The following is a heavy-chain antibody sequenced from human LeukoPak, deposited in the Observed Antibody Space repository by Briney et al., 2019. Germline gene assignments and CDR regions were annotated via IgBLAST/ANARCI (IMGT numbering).Heavy chain of an antibody. CDR1: GFTFSSYG. D-gene: IGHD4-17*01. Sequence: GRSLRLSCAASGFTFSSYGMHWVRQAPGKGLEWVAVISYDGSNKYYADSVKGRFTISRDNSKNTLYLQMNSLRAEDTAVYCCAKALRGLYGDYGFDYWGQGTLVTVSS. V-gene: IGHV3-30*18. CDR3: AKALRGLYGDYGFDY. CDR2: ISYDGSNK. J-gene: IGHJ4*02.